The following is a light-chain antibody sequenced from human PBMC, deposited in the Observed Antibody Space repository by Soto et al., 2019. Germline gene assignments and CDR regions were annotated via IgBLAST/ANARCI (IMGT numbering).Light chain of an antibody. CDR3: QQSYSTPRT. J-gene: IGKJ1*01. V-gene: IGKV1-39*01. Sequence: IQMTQSPSAVSASERDRVAIICRASQSISSYLNWYQQKPGKAPKLLIYAASSLQSGVPSRFSGSGSGTDFTLTISSLQPEDFATYYCQQSYSTPRTFGQGTKVDI. CDR2: AAS. CDR1: QSISSY.